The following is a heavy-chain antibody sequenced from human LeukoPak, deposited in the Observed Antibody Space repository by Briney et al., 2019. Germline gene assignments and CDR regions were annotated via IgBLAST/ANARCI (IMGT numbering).Heavy chain of an antibody. Sequence: PGGSLRLSCAPSRFTFSCYGMLWVRQAPGKGLEWVAVIWYDGSSKYYADSVKGRFTISRDNSKKTLYLQMNSLRDEDTAVYYCARDYCGGDCYVDYWGQGTLVTVSS. CDR2: IWYDGSSK. V-gene: IGHV3-33*01. D-gene: IGHD2-21*02. CDR3: ARDYCGGDCYVDY. CDR1: RFTFSCYG. J-gene: IGHJ4*02.